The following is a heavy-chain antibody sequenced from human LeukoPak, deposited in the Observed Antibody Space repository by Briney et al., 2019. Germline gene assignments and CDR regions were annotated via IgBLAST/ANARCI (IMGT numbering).Heavy chain of an antibody. CDR1: GFTFSNAW. CDR3: TTAGATIRGYSYGYFPY. CDR2: IKSQTDGGTT. J-gene: IGHJ4*02. V-gene: IGHV3-15*07. Sequence: GGSLRLSCAASGFTFSNAWMNWVRQAPGKGLEWVGRIKSQTDGGTTDYAAPVKGRFTISRDDSKNTLYLQMNSLKTEDTAVYYCTTAGATIRGYSYGYFPYWGQGTLVTVSS. D-gene: IGHD5-18*01.